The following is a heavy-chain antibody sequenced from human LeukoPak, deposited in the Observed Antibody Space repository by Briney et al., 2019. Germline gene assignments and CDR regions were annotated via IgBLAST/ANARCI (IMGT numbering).Heavy chain of an antibody. CDR1: GYSFTSYW. V-gene: IGHV5-51*01. CDR3: ARLGYCSGGSCSDWFDP. J-gene: IGHJ5*02. Sequence: GESLKISCKGSGYSFTSYWIGWVRQMPGKGLEWMGLIYPGDSDTRYSPSFQGQVTISADKSIRTAYLQWSSLKASDTAMYYFARLGYCSGGSCSDWFDPWGQATLVTVSS. D-gene: IGHD2-15*01. CDR2: IYPGDSDT.